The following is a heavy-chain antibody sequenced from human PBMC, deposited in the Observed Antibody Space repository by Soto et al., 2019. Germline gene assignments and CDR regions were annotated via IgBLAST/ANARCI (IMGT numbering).Heavy chain of an antibody. J-gene: IGHJ4*02. V-gene: IGHV1-69*01. D-gene: IGHD3-22*01. CDR3: ASAPYYYDSSGYYYSDY. Sequence: QVQLVQSGAEVKKPGSSVKVSCKASGGTFSSYAISWVRQAPGQGLEWMGGIIPIFGTANYAQKFQGRVTITADESTSTAYMELSSLRSEDTAEYYCASAPYYYDSSGYYYSDYWGQGTLVTVSS. CDR2: IIPIFGTA. CDR1: GGTFSSYA.